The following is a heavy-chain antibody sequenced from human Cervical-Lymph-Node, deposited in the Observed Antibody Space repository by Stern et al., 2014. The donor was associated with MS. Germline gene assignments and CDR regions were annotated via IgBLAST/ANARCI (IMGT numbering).Heavy chain of an antibody. D-gene: IGHD1-1*01. CDR1: GFTFSDHY. CDR3: VRGYNSFDS. CDR2: SRNKANSYTT. V-gene: IGHV3-72*01. J-gene: IGHJ4*02. Sequence: EVQLVESGGDLVQPGGSLRLSCAASGFTFSDHYMDWVRQAPGKGLELVGRSRNKANSYTTEYAASVRGRFTVSRDGSKDSLYLQMDSLKTEDTAVYYCVRGYNSFDSWGQGTLVTVSS.